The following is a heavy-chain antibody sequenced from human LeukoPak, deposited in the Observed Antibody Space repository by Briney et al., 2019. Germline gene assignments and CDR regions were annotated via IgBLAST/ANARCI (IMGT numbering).Heavy chain of an antibody. Sequence: ASVNVSCKASGYTFITYGITWVRQAPGQGLEWMGWITPYNGDTNYAQNLQDRVTMTTDTSTSTAYMELRSLRSDDTAVYFCARVAGVSYNYFDSWGQGTLVSFSS. CDR1: GYTFITYG. J-gene: IGHJ4*02. CDR3: ARVAGVSYNYFDS. CDR2: ITPYNGDT. V-gene: IGHV1-18*01. D-gene: IGHD1-26*01.